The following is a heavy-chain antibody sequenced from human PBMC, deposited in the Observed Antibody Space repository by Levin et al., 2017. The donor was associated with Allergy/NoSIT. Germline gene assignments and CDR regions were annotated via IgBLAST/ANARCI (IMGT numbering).Heavy chain of an antibody. V-gene: IGHV4-38-2*02. J-gene: IGHJ6*02. D-gene: IGHD3-10*01. CDR1: DYSISSDYY. CDR2: IFHSGST. Sequence: SETLSLTCAVSDYSISSDYYWGWIRQPPGKGLEWIGSIFHSGSTYYNPSLKSRVTISVDTSKSQFSLKLSSVTAADTAVYYCARDWVARGLYWYYYGMDVWGQGTTVTVSS. CDR3: ARDWVARGLYWYYYGMDV.